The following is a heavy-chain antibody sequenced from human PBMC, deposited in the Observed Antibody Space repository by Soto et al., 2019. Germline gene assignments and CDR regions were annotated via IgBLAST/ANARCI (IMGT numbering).Heavy chain of an antibody. CDR1: GYTFTGYY. V-gene: IGHV1-2*02. CDR3: ARDRRLFYGSGKRGYGMDV. J-gene: IGHJ6*02. D-gene: IGHD3-10*01. CDR2: INPNSGGT. Sequence: QVQLVQSGAEVKKPGASVKVSCKASGYTFTGYYMHWVRQAPGQGLEWMGWINPNSGGTNYAQKFQGRVTMTRDTSISTAYMELSRLRSEDTAVYYCARDRRLFYGSGKRGYGMDVWGQGTTVTVSS.